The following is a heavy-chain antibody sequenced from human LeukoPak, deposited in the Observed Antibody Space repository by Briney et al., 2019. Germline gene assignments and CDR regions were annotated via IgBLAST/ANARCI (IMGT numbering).Heavy chain of an antibody. CDR2: INPRSNFI. D-gene: IGHD3-22*01. J-gene: IGHJ4*02. CDR3: ATSGRPQDSSGYYYYAY. V-gene: IGHV3-21*06. CDR1: GFTFSTSA. Sequence: GESLRLSCSASGFTFSTSAMSWVRQAPGKALEWASSINPRSNFIDYAGSVRGRFTISRDNARNSLYLQMNSLRAEDTAVYYCATSGRPQDSSGYYYYAYWGQGTLVTVSS.